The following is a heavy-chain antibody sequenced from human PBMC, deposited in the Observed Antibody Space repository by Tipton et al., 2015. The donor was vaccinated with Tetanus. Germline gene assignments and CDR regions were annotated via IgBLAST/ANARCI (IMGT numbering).Heavy chain of an antibody. CDR1: GFTFSSYA. D-gene: IGHD5-24*01. CDR3: ARWGFGDGYNLDY. V-gene: IGHV3-30-3*01. CDR2: ISYDGSNK. J-gene: IGHJ4*02. Sequence: SLRLSCAASGFTFSSYAMHWVRQAPGKGLGWVAVISYDGSNKYYADSVKGRFTISRDNSKNTLYLQMNSLRAEDTAVYYCARWGFGDGYNLDYWGQGTLVTVSS.